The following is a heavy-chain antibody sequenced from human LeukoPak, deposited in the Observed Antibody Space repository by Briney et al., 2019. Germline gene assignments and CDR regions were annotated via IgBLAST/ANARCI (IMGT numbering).Heavy chain of an antibody. J-gene: IGHJ4*02. CDR3: AKFGRYSSSLFDY. Sequence: PGGSLRLSCAASGFTFSSYGMHWVRQAPGKGLEWVAFIRYDGSNKYYADSVKGRFTISRDNSKNTLYLQVNSLRAEDTAVYYCAKFGRYSSSLFDYWGQGTLVTVSS. D-gene: IGHD6-13*01. CDR1: GFTFSSYG. CDR2: IRYDGSNK. V-gene: IGHV3-30*02.